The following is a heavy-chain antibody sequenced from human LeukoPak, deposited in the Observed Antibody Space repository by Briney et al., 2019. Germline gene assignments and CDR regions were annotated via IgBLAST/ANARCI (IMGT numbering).Heavy chain of an antibody. CDR1: GFTFSSYV. J-gene: IGHJ4*02. D-gene: IGHD2-2*01. V-gene: IGHV3-30*18. Sequence: GRSLRLSCAASGFTFSSYVMHWDRQAPGKGLEWVSVISYDGSNKYYADSVKGRFTISRDNSKNTLYLQMNSLRAEDTAVYYCAKEGYCSSTSCYFVDYWGQGTLVTVSS. CDR3: AKEGYCSSTSCYFVDY. CDR2: ISYDGSNK.